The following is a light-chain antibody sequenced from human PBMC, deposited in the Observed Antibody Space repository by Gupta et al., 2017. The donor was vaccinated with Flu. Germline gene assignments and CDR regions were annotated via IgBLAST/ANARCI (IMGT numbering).Light chain of an antibody. J-gene: IGLJ3*02. Sequence: QSALTQPASVSGSPGQSITISCTETSSDVGGYNYVSWYQQHPGKAPKLMIYEVSNRPSGVSNRFSGSKSGNTASLTISGLQAEDEADYYCSSYTSSSPWVFGGGTKLTVL. V-gene: IGLV2-14*01. CDR1: SSDVGGYNY. CDR3: SSYTSSSPWV. CDR2: EVS.